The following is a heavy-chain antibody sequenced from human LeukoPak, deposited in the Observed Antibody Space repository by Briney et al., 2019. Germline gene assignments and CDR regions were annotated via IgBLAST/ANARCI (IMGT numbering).Heavy chain of an antibody. CDR3: ARASSPPNDYGDPYYFDY. CDR1: GYTFTSYA. D-gene: IGHD4-17*01. J-gene: IGHJ4*02. Sequence: GASVKVSCKASGYTFTSYAMNWVRQAPGQGLEWMGGIIPILGTANYAQKFQGRVTITADESTSTAYMELSSLRSEDTAVYYCARASSPPNDYGDPYYFDYWGQGTLVTVSS. CDR2: IIPILGTA. V-gene: IGHV1-69*13.